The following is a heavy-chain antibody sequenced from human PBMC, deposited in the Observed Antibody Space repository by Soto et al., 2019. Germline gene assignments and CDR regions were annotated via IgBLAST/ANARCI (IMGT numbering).Heavy chain of an antibody. Sequence: EVQLLESGGGLVQPGGSLRLSCAASGFTFSSYAMSWVRQAPGKGLEWVSAISGSGGSTYYADSVKGRFTISRDNSKNTLYLQMNSLRAEDTAVYYCAKRYGDYFGDDLGAFDIWGQGTMVTVSS. D-gene: IGHD4-17*01. J-gene: IGHJ3*02. V-gene: IGHV3-23*01. CDR1: GFTFSSYA. CDR3: AKRYGDYFGDDLGAFDI. CDR2: ISGSGGST.